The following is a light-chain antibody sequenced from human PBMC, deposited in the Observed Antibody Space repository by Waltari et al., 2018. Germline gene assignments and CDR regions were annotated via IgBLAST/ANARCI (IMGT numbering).Light chain of an antibody. CDR1: DSDVGAYDF. CDR2: EVS. CDR3: SSYTTCGDPGV. V-gene: IGLV2-14*01. Sequence: QSALTQPASVSGSPGQSITISCPGTDSDVGAYDFVSWDQQHPGKDPHLIIYEVSNRPSGISNRVSASKSGNTASLTISGLQAEDEADYYCSSYTTCGDPGVFGTGTRVTVL. J-gene: IGLJ1*01.